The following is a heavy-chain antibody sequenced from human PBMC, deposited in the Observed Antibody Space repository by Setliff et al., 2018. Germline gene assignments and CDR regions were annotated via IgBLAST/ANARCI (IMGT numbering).Heavy chain of an antibody. Sequence: GESLKISCVVSGFSFSRHWMSWVRQAPGKGLEWVADIKQDGSTKNYLDSVKGRFTISRDNAKRSLYLQMNGLRADDTGVYYCVRDDADNYDAFDNWGQGTLVTVSS. V-gene: IGHV3-7*01. D-gene: IGHD3-22*01. CDR3: VRDDADNYDAFDN. J-gene: IGHJ3*02. CDR2: IKQDGSTK. CDR1: GFSFSRHW.